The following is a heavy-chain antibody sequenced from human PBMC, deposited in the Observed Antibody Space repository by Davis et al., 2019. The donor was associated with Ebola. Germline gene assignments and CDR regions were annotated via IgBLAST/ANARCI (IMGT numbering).Heavy chain of an antibody. CDR2: INPHNGNT. CDR3: VTFLEQWLAY. D-gene: IGHD6-19*01. J-gene: IGHJ4*02. Sequence: ASVKVSCKASGYTFTNYGITWVRQAPGQGLEWMGWINPHNGNTNYAQSVQGRVTMTEDTSTDTAYMELRSLRSDDTAVYYCVTFLEQWLAYWGQGTLVTVSS. V-gene: IGHV1-18*04. CDR1: GYTFTNYG.